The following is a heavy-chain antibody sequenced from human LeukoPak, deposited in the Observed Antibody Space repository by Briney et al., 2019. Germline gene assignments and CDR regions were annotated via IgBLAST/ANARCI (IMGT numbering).Heavy chain of an antibody. CDR3: ARDRGPYGQRGVDY. V-gene: IGHV3-30*04. J-gene: IGHJ4*02. CDR1: GFTFSSYA. D-gene: IGHD3-10*01. CDR2: ISYDGSNK. Sequence: PGRSLRLSCAASGFTFSSYAMHWVRQAPGKGLEWVAVISYDGSNKYYADSVKGRFTISRDNSKNTLYLQMNSLRAEDTAVYYCARDRGPYGQRGVDYWGQGTLVTVSS.